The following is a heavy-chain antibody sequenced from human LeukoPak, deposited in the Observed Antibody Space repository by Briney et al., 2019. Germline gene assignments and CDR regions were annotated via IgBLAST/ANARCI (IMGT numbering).Heavy chain of an antibody. Sequence: GGSLRLSGAASGSTLTSYDTHWVRKATGKGLEWGSGIGTAGDTYYAGSVKGRFTTSRENAKTSLFLQMNSLGAGDTAVYCCARGPYRSSWHYFDYWGQGTLVTVSS. CDR3: ARGPYRSSWHYFDY. CDR2: IGTAGDT. D-gene: IGHD6-13*01. CDR1: GSTLTSYD. J-gene: IGHJ4*02. V-gene: IGHV3-13*04.